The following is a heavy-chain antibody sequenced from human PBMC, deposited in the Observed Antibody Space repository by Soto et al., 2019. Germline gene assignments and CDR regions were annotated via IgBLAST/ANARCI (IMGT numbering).Heavy chain of an antibody. V-gene: IGHV3-23*01. D-gene: IGHD1-26*01. CDR1: GFTFSSYA. Sequence: EVQLLESGGGLVQPGGSLRLSCAASGFTFSSYAMSWVRQAPGKGLEWVSAISGSGGSTYYADSVKGRFTISRDKSKNTLYLQLNSMRAEDTAVYYCAKDRPYSGSYYGMDVWGQGTTVTVSS. CDR3: AKDRPYSGSYYGMDV. CDR2: ISGSGGST. J-gene: IGHJ6*02.